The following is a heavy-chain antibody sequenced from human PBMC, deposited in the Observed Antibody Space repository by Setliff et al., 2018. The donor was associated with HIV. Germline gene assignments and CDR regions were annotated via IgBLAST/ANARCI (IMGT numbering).Heavy chain of an antibody. CDR2: ISSSSSTI. CDR3: ARDLEVAGFSFDY. J-gene: IGHJ4*02. V-gene: IGHV3-48*01. CDR1: GFTFSSYS. D-gene: IGHD6-19*01. Sequence: LRLSCAASGFTFSSYSMNWVRQAPGKGLEWVSYISSSSSTIYYADSVKGRFTISRDNAKKSLYLQMNSMRAEDTAVYYCARDLEVAGFSFDYWGQGTLVTVSS.